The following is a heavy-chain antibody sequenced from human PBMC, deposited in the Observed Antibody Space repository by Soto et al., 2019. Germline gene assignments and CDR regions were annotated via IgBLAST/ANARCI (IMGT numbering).Heavy chain of an antibody. D-gene: IGHD1-26*01. Sequence: ASVKVSCKASGYTFPSYEISWVRQAPGQSLEWMGWIRANNGNTAYAQNFLHRVTMTTDTSTSTVYMELRSLRSDDTAFYYCARQVGTREGHFASWGQGTLVTVSS. CDR2: IRANNGNT. CDR3: ARQVGTREGHFAS. J-gene: IGHJ4*02. V-gene: IGHV1-18*04. CDR1: GYTFPSYE.